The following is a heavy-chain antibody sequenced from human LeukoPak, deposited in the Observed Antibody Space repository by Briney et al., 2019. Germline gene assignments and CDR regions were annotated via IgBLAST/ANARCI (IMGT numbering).Heavy chain of an antibody. CDR2: ISGSGGST. V-gene: IGHV3-23*01. Sequence: TGGSLRLSCAASGFTFSSYAMSWVRQAPGKGLEWVSAISGSGGSTYYADSVKGRFTISRDNSKNTLYLQMNSLRAEDTAVYYCAKEEEKDDLWSGYYIGGVDYWGQGTLVTVSS. J-gene: IGHJ4*02. D-gene: IGHD3-3*01. CDR1: GFTFSSYA. CDR3: AKEEEKDDLWSGYYIGGVDY.